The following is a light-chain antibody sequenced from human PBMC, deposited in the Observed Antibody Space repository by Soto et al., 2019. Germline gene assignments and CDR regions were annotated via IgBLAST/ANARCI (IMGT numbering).Light chain of an antibody. CDR3: QQCATAPLT. V-gene: IGKV3-20*01. CDR2: DAS. Sequence: EIVLTQSPGTLSLSPGERATLSCRASQTVSKNYLAWYQHKPGQPPRLLIYDASDRATGVPDRFSGSGSGTAFTLTISSLEPEDSAVYYCQQCATAPLTFGQGTKVEIK. J-gene: IGKJ1*01. CDR1: QTVSKNY.